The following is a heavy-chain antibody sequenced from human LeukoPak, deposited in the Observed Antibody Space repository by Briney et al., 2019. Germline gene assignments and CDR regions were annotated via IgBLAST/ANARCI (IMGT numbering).Heavy chain of an antibody. V-gene: IGHV3-7*01. CDR3: ARENWANDY. D-gene: IGHD7-27*01. CDR1: GFTFTTYW. CDR2: IKEDGSQK. Sequence: GGSLRLSCAASGFTFTTYWMTWVRQAPGKGLEWVANIKEDGSQKYYVDSVKGRFTISRDNAKNSLYLQMDSLKAEDTAVYYCARENWANDYWGQGALVTVSS. J-gene: IGHJ4*02.